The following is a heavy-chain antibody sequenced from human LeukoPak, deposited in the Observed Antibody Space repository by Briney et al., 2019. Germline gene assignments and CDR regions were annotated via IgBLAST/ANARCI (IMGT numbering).Heavy chain of an antibody. Sequence: SETLSLTCTVSGGSISSYYWSWIRQPPGKGLEWIGYIYYSRSTNYNPSLKSRVTISVDTSKNQFSLKLSSVTAADTAVYYCARVPVVVVPAASRYYYYYYGMDVWGQGTTVTVSS. D-gene: IGHD2-2*01. J-gene: IGHJ6*02. CDR1: GGSISSYY. V-gene: IGHV4-59*01. CDR2: IYYSRST. CDR3: ARVPVVVVPAASRYYYYYYGMDV.